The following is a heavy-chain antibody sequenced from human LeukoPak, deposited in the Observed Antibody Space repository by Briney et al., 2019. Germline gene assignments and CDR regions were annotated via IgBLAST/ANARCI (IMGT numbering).Heavy chain of an antibody. V-gene: IGHV3-21*01. J-gene: IGHJ4*02. Sequence: PGGSLRLSCAASGFTFSSYSMNWVPHAPGKGLEWVSSISNSSSYIYYADSVKGRFTISRDNAKNSLYLQMNSLRAEDTAVYYCTTDTFGARDSWGQGTLVTVSS. D-gene: IGHD3-10*01. CDR2: ISNSSSYI. CDR1: GFTFSSYS. CDR3: TTDTFGARDS.